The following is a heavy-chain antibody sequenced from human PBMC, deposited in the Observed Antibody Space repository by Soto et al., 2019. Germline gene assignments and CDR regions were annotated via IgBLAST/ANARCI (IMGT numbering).Heavy chain of an antibody. CDR1: GGSISSYY. CDR3: AAAWGGYDPLGFAY. CDR2: IYYSGST. Sequence: PSETLSLTCTVSGGSISSYYWSWIRQPPGKGLEWIGYIYYSGSTNYNPSLKSRVTISVDTSKNQFSLKLSSVTAADTAVYYCAAAWGGYDPLGFAYWGQGTLVTVSS. D-gene: IGHD5-12*01. V-gene: IGHV4-59*01. J-gene: IGHJ4*02.